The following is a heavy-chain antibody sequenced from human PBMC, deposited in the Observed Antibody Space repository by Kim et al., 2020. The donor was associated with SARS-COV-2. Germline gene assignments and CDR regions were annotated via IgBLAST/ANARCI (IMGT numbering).Heavy chain of an antibody. D-gene: IGHD3-22*01. V-gene: IGHV3-11*05. Sequence: GGSLRLSCVASGFTFSDYYMSWIRRAPGKGLEWVSYITSSSTYTNYADSVKGRFTIFRDNAKNSLYLQMISLRADDTAVYYCARDQLITAGGDAFDIWGQGTMVTVSS. CDR3: ARDQLITAGGDAFDI. CDR2: ITSSSTYT. CDR1: GFTFSDYY. J-gene: IGHJ3*02.